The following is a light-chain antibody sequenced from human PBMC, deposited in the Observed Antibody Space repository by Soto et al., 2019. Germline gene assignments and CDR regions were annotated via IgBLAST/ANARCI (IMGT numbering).Light chain of an antibody. CDR1: SSDIGSYNR. J-gene: IGLJ1*01. CDR3: SLYTSSGTYV. V-gene: IGLV2-18*01. CDR2: EVI. Sequence: QSALTQPPSVSGSPGQSVTISCTGTSSDIGSYNRVSWYQLPPGTAPKLMIYEVINRPSGVPDRFSGSKSGNTAPLTISGLRAEDEADYYCSLYTSSGTYVFGTGTKVTVL.